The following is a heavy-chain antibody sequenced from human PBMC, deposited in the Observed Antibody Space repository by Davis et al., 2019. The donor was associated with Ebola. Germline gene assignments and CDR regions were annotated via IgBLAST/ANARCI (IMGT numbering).Heavy chain of an antibody. Sequence: MPSETLSLTCTVSGGSISSGTYYWSWIRQPPGKGLEWIGYIYYSGSTYYNPSLKSRVTISVDTSKNQFSLKLSSVTAADTAVYYCARESQQQLGSFDYWGQGTLVTVSS. CDR1: GGSISSGTYY. CDR3: ARESQQQLGSFDY. D-gene: IGHD6-13*01. V-gene: IGHV4-30-4*08. CDR2: IYYSGST. J-gene: IGHJ4*02.